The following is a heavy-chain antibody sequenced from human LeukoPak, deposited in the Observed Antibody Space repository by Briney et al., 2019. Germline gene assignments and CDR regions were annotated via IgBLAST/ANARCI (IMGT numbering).Heavy chain of an antibody. CDR3: AREATRDNWFDP. V-gene: IGHV4-59*01. Sequence: SETLSLTCSVSGGSISIYYWTWIRQTPGKGLEWVGYIYYTGTTNYNPLFESRATISVDTSKNQFSLKLSSVTAADTAVYYCAREATRDNWFDPWGQGTLVTVSS. J-gene: IGHJ5*02. CDR1: GGSISIYY. CDR2: IYYTGTT.